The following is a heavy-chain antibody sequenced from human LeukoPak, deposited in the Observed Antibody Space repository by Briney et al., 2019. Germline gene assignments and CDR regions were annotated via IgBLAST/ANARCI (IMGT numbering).Heavy chain of an antibody. V-gene: IGHV1-3*01. CDR2: INAGNGDDT. Sequence: GASVKVSCKASGYAFPHYGVQWVRQAPGQTLEWMGWINAGNGDDTKYSQKFQARLTMTADTSATTVYMELNSLRSEDTAVYYCARSGSNWSCDSWGQGTLVTVSS. CDR1: GYAFPHYG. D-gene: IGHD6-13*01. J-gene: IGHJ4*02. CDR3: ARSGSNWSCDS.